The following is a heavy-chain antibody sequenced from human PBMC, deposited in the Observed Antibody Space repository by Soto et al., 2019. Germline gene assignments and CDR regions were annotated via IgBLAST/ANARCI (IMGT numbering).Heavy chain of an antibody. CDR3: ASGFSPFWSGYYDY. V-gene: IGHV3-21*01. Sequence: GGSLRLSCAASGFTSSSYSMNWVRQAPGKGLEWVSSISSSSSYIYYADSVKGRFTISRDNAKNSLYLQMNSLRAEDTAVYYCASGFSPFWSGYYDYWGQGTLVTVSS. J-gene: IGHJ4*02. CDR1: GFTSSSYS. CDR2: ISSSSSYI. D-gene: IGHD3-3*01.